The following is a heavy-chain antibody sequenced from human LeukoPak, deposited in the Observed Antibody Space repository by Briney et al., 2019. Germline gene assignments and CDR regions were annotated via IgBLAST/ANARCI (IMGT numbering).Heavy chain of an antibody. CDR1: GFTFATYT. CDR3: AREREDAFDI. V-gene: IGHV3-21*01. Sequence: PGGSLRLSCTGAGFTFATYTFNWVRQAPGKGLEWVASIGATQTYIYYADSVKGRFTVSRDNAEKSVYLQMNNLRAEDTGVYYCAREREDAFDIWGQGTMVIVSS. J-gene: IGHJ3*02. CDR2: IGATQTYI.